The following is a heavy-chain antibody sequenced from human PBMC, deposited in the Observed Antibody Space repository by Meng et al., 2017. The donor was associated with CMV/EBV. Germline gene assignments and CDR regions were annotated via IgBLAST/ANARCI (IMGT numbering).Heavy chain of an antibody. V-gene: IGHV1-46*01. CDR3: ASPRYCSSTSCYRGGDYYYYGMDV. D-gene: IGHD2-2*02. CDR1: GYTFTSYY. CDR2: INPSGGST. J-gene: IGHJ6*02. Sequence: ASVKVSCKASGYTFTSYYMHWARQAPGQGLEWMGIINPSGGSTSYAQKFQGRVTMTRDTSTSTVYMELSSLRSEDTAVYYCASPRYCSSTSCYRGGDYYYYGMDVWGQGTTVTVSS.